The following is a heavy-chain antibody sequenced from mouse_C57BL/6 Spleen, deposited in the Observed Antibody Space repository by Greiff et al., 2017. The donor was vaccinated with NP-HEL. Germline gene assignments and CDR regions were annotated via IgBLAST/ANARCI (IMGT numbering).Heavy chain of an antibody. D-gene: IGHD2-14*01. CDR1: GYAFSSYW. CDR2: IYPGDGDT. V-gene: IGHV1-80*01. CDR3: ARIGGGYYFDY. J-gene: IGHJ2*01. Sequence: QVQLKESGAELVKPGASVKISCKASGYAFSSYWMNWVKQRPGKGLEWIGQIYPGDGDTNYNGKFKGKATLTADKSSSTAYMQLSSLTSEDSAVYFCARIGGGYYFDYWGQGTTLTVSS.